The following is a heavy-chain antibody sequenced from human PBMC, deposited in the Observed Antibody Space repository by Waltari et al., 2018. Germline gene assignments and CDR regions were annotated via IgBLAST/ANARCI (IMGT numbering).Heavy chain of an antibody. CDR1: GGTFSSYA. CDR3: AREKGYCTNGVCPYAYYYYYMDV. V-gene: IGHV1-69*13. Sequence: QVQLVQSGAEVKKPGSSVKVSCEASGGTFSSYAISWVRQAPGQGLEWMGRIIPIFGTANYAQKFQGRVTITAEKSTSTAYMELRSLRSEDTAVYYCAREKGYCTNGVCPYAYYYYYMDVWGKGTTVTISS. CDR2: IIPIFGTA. D-gene: IGHD2-8*01. J-gene: IGHJ6*03.